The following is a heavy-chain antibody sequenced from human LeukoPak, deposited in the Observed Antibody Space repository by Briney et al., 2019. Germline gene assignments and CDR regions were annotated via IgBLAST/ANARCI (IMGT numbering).Heavy chain of an antibody. Sequence: GGSLRLSCAASGFTVSSNYMSWVRQAPGKGLEWVSVIYSGGSTYNADSVKGRFTISRDNSKNTLYLQMNSLRDEDTAGYYCARDVGATGAFDIWGQGTMVTVSS. V-gene: IGHV3-66*01. CDR3: ARDVGATGAFDI. D-gene: IGHD1-26*01. CDR1: GFTVSSNY. CDR2: IYSGGST. J-gene: IGHJ3*02.